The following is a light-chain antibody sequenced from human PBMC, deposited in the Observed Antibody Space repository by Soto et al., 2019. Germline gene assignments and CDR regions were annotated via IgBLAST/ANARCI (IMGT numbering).Light chain of an antibody. J-gene: IGKJ1*01. Sequence: EIVLTQSPGTLSVSPWERATLSCRASQSVSSSYLAWYQQKPGQAPRLLIYGASSRATGIPDRFSGSGSGTDFTLTISRLEPEDFAVYYCQQYGSSPRTFGQGTKVEIK. CDR2: GAS. V-gene: IGKV3-20*01. CDR3: QQYGSSPRT. CDR1: QSVSSSY.